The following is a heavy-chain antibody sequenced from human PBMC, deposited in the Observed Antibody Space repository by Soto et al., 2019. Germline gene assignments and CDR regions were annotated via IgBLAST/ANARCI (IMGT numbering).Heavy chain of an antibody. CDR1: GYTLTELS. CDR2: FDPEDGET. D-gene: IGHD2-2*01. Sequence: ASVKVSCKXSGYTLTELSMHWVRQAPGKGLEWMGGFDPEDGETIYAQKFQGRVTMTEDTSTDTAYMELSSLRSEDTAVYYCATGSYCSSTSCYHNWFDPWGQGTLVTVS. J-gene: IGHJ5*02. CDR3: ATGSYCSSTSCYHNWFDP. V-gene: IGHV1-24*01.